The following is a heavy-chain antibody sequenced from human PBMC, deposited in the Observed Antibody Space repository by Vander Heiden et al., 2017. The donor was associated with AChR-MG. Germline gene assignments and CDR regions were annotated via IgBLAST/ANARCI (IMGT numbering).Heavy chain of an antibody. CDR3: AKENGLYSSSGSGRYFDY. Sequence: EVQLVESGGGLVQPGRSLRLSCAASGFTFDDYAMHWVRQAPGKGLEWVSGISWNSGSIGYADSVKGRFTISRDNAKNSLYLQMNSLRAEDTALYYCAKENGLYSSSGSGRYFDYWGQGTLVTVSS. J-gene: IGHJ4*02. CDR1: GFTFDDYA. V-gene: IGHV3-9*01. D-gene: IGHD6-6*01. CDR2: ISWNSGSI.